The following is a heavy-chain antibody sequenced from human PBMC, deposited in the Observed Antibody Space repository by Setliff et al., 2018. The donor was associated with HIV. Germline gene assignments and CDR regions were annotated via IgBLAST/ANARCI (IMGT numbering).Heavy chain of an antibody. D-gene: IGHD6-19*01. J-gene: IGHJ6*02. Sequence: ASVKVSCKASGYTFTSYGISWVRQAPGHGLEWMGWISPYIGHTNYAQNFQGRVTMTIDTSTSTAYMELRSLRSDDTAVYFCARLGSGWSDTYYYAMDVWGQGTTVTVSS. CDR2: ISPYIGHT. V-gene: IGHV1-18*01. CDR1: GYTFTSYG. CDR3: ARLGSGWSDTYYYAMDV.